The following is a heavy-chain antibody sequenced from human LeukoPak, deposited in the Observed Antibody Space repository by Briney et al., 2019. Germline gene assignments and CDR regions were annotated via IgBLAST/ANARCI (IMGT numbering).Heavy chain of an antibody. CDR3: AKDSYPGIAVAGVMYYFDY. Sequence: SGGSLRLSCAASGFTFSNYAMTWVRQAPGKGLEWVSTISDGGGYTYYADSVKGRFTISRDNSKNTLHLQMNSLRAEDTAVYYCAKDSYPGIAVAGVMYYFDYWGQGTLVTVSS. CDR1: GFTFSNYA. D-gene: IGHD6-19*01. V-gene: IGHV3-23*01. CDR2: ISDGGGYT. J-gene: IGHJ4*02.